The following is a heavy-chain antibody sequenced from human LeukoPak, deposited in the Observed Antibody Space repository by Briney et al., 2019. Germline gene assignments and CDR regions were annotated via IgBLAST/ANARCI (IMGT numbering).Heavy chain of an antibody. V-gene: IGHV1-18*01. J-gene: IGHJ6*03. CDR2: ISAYNGNT. CDR1: GYTFIRNG. Sequence: ASVKVSCKASGYTFIRNGISWVRQAPGQGLEWTGWISAYNGNTNYAQKLQGRVTMTTDTSTSTAYMELRSLRSDDTAVYYCAREVLGWDYYYYYMDVWGKGTTVTVSS. CDR3: AREVLGWDYYYYYMDV. D-gene: IGHD1-26*01.